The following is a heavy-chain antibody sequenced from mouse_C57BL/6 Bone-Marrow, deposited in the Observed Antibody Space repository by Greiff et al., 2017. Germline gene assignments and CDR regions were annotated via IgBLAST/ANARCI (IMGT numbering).Heavy chain of an antibody. CDR2: IDPENGDT. J-gene: IGHJ2*01. CDR1: GFNIKDDY. Sequence: VQLQQSGAALVRPGASVKLSCTASGFNIKDDYMHWVKQRPEQGLEWIGWIDPENGDTEYASKFQGKATITADTSSNTAYLQLSSLTSEDTAVYYCTTFGYEDYWGQGTTLTVSS. D-gene: IGHD2-2*01. V-gene: IGHV14-4*01. CDR3: TTFGYEDY.